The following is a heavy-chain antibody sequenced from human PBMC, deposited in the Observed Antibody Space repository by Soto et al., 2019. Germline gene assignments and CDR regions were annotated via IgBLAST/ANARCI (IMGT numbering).Heavy chain of an antibody. J-gene: IGHJ3*02. CDR2: IVVGSGNT. CDR1: GFTFTSSA. V-gene: IGHV1-58*02. Sequence: QMQLVQSGPEVKKPGTSVKVSCKASGFTFTSSAMQWVRQARGQRLEWIGWIVVGSGNTNYAQKFQERVTITRDMSTSTAYMELSSLRSEDTAVYYCAASHDYGDYEEAFDIWGQGTMVTVSS. D-gene: IGHD4-17*01. CDR3: AASHDYGDYEEAFDI.